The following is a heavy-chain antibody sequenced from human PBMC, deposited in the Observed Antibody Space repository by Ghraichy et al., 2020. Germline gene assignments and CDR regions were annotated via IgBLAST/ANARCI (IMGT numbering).Heavy chain of an antibody. Sequence: GGSLRLSCVASGFSVGTNYMSWVRQAPGKGLEWVSIIYSGTNTYYTDSVKGRFTISRDNSKNALDLQMNSLRAEDTAVYYCAKDRGGGYCSSTTCQQTYFDLWGRDTLVTVSS. J-gene: IGHJ2*01. D-gene: IGHD2-2*01. CDR3: AKDRGGGYCSSTTCQQTYFDL. CDR1: GFSVGTNY. V-gene: IGHV3-53*01. CDR2: IYSGTNT.